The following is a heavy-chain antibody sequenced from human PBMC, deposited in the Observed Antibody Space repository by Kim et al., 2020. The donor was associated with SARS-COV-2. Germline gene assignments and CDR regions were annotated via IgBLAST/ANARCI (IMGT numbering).Heavy chain of an antibody. CDR2: IYYSGST. V-gene: IGHV4-31*03. D-gene: IGHD3-22*01. CDR3: ARAAITIIVVVYAFDI. Sequence: SETLSLTCTVSGVSISSCGYYWSWIRQHPGQGLEWIVYIYYSGSTYYNPSLKSRVTISVDTSKNQFSLKLSSVTAADTAVYYCARAAITIIVVVYAFDIWGQGTMVTVSS. J-gene: IGHJ3*02. CDR1: GVSISSCGYY.